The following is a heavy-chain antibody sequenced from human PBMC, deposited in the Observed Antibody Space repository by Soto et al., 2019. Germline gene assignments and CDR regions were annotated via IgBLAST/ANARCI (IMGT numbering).Heavy chain of an antibody. J-gene: IGHJ5*02. CDR3: AREPHELMVYAIALNWFDP. CDR1: GFTFSSYA. V-gene: IGHV3-30-3*01. CDR2: ISYDGSNK. D-gene: IGHD2-8*01. Sequence: QVQLVESGGGVVQPGRSLRLSCAASGFTFSSYAMHWVRQAPGKGLEWVAVISYDGSNKYYADSVKGRFTISRDNSKNTLYLQMNSLRAEDTAVYYCAREPHELMVYAIALNWFDPWGQGTLVTVSS.